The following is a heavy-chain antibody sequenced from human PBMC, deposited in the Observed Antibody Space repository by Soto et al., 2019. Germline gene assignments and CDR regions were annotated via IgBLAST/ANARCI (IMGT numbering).Heavy chain of an antibody. Sequence: SGPTLVNPTQTLTLTCTFSGFSFSTFGVGVGWIRQPPGKALEWLALIYWNDGKRYSPSLKSRLTITKDTSKNQVVLTMSNMDPVDTATYYCAHICCSGGNCPGNYIHSSGQATLVTVSS. CDR3: AHICCSGGNCPGNYIHS. J-gene: IGHJ4*02. CDR1: GFSFSTFGVG. V-gene: IGHV2-5*01. D-gene: IGHD2-15*01. CDR2: IYWNDGK.